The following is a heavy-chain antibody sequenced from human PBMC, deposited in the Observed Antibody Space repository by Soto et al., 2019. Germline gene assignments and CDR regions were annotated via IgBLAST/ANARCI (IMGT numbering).Heavy chain of an antibody. CDR1: GFSVSNNS. V-gene: IGHV3-66*01. D-gene: IGHD2-15*01. Sequence: EVLLVESGGGLVKPGGSLRLPCAASGFSVSNNSMSWARQAPGKGLEWVSLIYSGGNTYHADSVKGRFSISRDNSENTLYLQLNSLRAEDTAVYYCARMWCRGGSCKGDAFDIWGQGTMVTVSS. J-gene: IGHJ3*02. CDR2: IYSGGNT. CDR3: ARMWCRGGSCKGDAFDI.